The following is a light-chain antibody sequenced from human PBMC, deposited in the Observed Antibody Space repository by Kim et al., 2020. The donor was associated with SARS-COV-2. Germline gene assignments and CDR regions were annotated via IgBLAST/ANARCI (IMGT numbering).Light chain of an antibody. CDR3: GADHDSWSNCMWV. V-gene: IGLV9-49*01. CDR1: SGYSNYK. CDR2: VGTGGIVG. Sequence: QPVLTQPPSASASLGASVTLTCTLSSGYSNYKVDWYQQRPGKGPRFVMRVGTGGIVGSKGDGIPDRFSVLGSGLNRYLTIKNIQEEDESDYHCGADHDSWSNCMWVFGGGTQLTVL. J-gene: IGLJ3*02.